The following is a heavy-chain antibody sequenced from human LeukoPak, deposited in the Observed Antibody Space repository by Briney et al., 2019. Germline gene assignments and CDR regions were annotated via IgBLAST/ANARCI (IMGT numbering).Heavy chain of an antibody. V-gene: IGHV4-38-2*02. CDR1: GYSISSGYY. J-gene: IGHJ4*02. CDR2: IYHSGST. Sequence: PSDTLSLTCTVSGYSISSGYYWGWIRPPPGKGLEWIGSIYHSGSTYYNPSLKSRVTISVDTSKNQFSLKLSSVTAADTAVYYCATFEGITGTGRIDYWGQGTLVTVSS. CDR3: ATFEGITGTGRIDY. D-gene: IGHD1-7*01.